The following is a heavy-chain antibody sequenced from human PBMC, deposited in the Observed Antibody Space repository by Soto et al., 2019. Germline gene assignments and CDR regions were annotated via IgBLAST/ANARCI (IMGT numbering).Heavy chain of an antibody. CDR1: GFTFSSYG. Sequence: PGGSLRLSCAAAGFTFSSYGMHWVRQTPGKGLEWVAVISYHGKNTNYADSVKGRFTISRDNSNNTLYLHMNSLKIEDTAVYYCARDRAAVAYTTYVDYWGQGALVTVSS. J-gene: IGHJ4*02. CDR2: ISYHGKNT. CDR3: ARDRAAVAYTTYVDY. V-gene: IGHV3-30*03. D-gene: IGHD6-19*01.